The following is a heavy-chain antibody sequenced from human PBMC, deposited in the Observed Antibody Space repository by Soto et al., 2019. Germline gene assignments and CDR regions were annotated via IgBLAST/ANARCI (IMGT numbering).Heavy chain of an antibody. Sequence: ASVKVSCKASGFTFTSSAVQWVRQARGQRLEWIGWIVVGSGNTNYAQKFQERVTITRDMSTSTAYMELSSLRSEDTAVYYCAADMITFGGVIVIPTYGMDVWGQGTTVTVSS. V-gene: IGHV1-58*01. J-gene: IGHJ6*02. CDR3: AADMITFGGVIVIPTYGMDV. CDR1: GFTFTSSA. CDR2: IVVGSGNT. D-gene: IGHD3-16*02.